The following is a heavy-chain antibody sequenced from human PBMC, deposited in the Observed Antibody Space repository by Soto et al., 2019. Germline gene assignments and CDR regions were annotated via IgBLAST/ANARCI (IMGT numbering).Heavy chain of an antibody. CDR2: ISGSGGST. J-gene: IGHJ6*02. Sequence: GGSLRLSCAASGFTFSSYAMSWVRQAPGKGLEWVSAISGSGGSTYYADSVKGRFTISRDNSKNTLYLKMNSMRAEDTAVYYCAKYLSLLGYYGMDVWGQGTTVTVS. V-gene: IGHV3-23*01. D-gene: IGHD7-27*01. CDR1: GFTFSSYA. CDR3: AKYLSLLGYYGMDV.